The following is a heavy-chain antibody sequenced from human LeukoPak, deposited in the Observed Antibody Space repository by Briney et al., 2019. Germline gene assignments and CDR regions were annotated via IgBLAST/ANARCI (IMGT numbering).Heavy chain of an antibody. CDR3: AKDRWIYSGSLQVLDAFDI. Sequence: GGSLRLSCAASGFTFSNAWMSWVRQAPGKGLEWVGRIKSKTDGGTTDYTAPVKGRFTISRDNSKNTLYLQMNSLRAEDTAVYYCAKDRWIYSGSLQVLDAFDIWGQGTMVTVSS. CDR1: GFTFSNAW. J-gene: IGHJ3*02. D-gene: IGHD1-26*01. V-gene: IGHV3-15*01. CDR2: IKSKTDGGTT.